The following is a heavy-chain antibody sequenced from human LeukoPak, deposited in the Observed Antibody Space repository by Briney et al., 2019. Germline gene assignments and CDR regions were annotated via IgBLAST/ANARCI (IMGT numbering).Heavy chain of an antibody. Sequence: PGGSLRLPCAASGFTFDDYAMHWVRQAPGKGLEWVSGISWNSGSIGYADSVKGRFAISRDNSKNTLYLQMNSLRAEDTAVYYCAKGFESWGQGTLVTVSS. V-gene: IGHV3-9*01. CDR3: AKGFES. CDR2: ISWNSGSI. J-gene: IGHJ4*02. CDR1: GFTFDDYA. D-gene: IGHD3-16*01.